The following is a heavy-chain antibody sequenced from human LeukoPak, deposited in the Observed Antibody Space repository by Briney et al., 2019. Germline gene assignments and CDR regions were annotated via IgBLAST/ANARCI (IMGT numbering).Heavy chain of an antibody. CDR1: GFTFDDYA. D-gene: IGHD3-3*01. CDR3: AKDVEWLLSYAFDI. Sequence: GGSLRLSCAASGFTFDDYAMHWVWQAPGKGLEWVSGISWNSGSIGYADSVKGRFTISRDNAKNSLYLQMNSLRAEDTALYYCAKDVEWLLSYAFDIWGQGTMVTVSS. CDR2: ISWNSGSI. J-gene: IGHJ3*02. V-gene: IGHV3-9*01.